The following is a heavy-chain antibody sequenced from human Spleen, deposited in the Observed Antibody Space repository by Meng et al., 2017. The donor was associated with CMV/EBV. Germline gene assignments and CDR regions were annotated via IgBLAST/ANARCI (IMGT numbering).Heavy chain of an antibody. CDR1: GYSFTGYY. J-gene: IGHJ6*02. Sequence: ASVKVSCKASGYSFTGYYIHWVRQAPGQGLEWMGWINPNTGGTNYAQKFQGRVIMTRDTSIITAYMELSSLRSEDTAVYYCARFGVEFRGMDVWGQGTTVTVSS. CDR2: INPNTGGT. D-gene: IGHD3-16*01. CDR3: ARFGVEFRGMDV. V-gene: IGHV1-2*02.